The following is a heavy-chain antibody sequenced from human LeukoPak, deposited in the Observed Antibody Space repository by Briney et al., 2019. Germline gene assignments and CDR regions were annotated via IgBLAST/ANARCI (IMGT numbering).Heavy chain of an antibody. V-gene: IGHV3-7*03. D-gene: IGHD1-26*01. CDR2: IKQDGSEK. J-gene: IGHJ2*01. CDR3: AKSIVGAAGDYHWYFDL. Sequence: GGSLRLSCAASGFTFSSYWMSWVRQAPGKGLEWVANIKQDGSEKYYVDSVKGRFTISRDNAKNSLYLQMNDLRAEDTALYYCAKSIVGAAGDYHWYFDLWGRGTTVTVSS. CDR1: GFTFSSYW.